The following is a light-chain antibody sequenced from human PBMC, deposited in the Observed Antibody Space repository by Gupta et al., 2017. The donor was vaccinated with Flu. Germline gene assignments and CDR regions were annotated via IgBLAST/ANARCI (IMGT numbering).Light chain of an antibody. CDR2: AAS. CDR3: QQSYSTPRT. CDR1: QSISSY. Sequence: IQINPSPSPLSASVGDRVTITCRASQSISSYLNWYQQKPGKAPKLLIYAASSLQSGVPSRFSGSGSGTDFTLTISSLQPEDFATYYCQQSYSTPRTFGQGTKLEIK. J-gene: IGKJ2*01. V-gene: IGKV1-39*01.